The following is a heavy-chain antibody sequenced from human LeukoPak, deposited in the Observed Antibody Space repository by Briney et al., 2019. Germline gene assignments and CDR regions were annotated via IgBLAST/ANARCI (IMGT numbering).Heavy chain of an antibody. J-gene: IGHJ4*02. CDR3: ARGWYYFDY. CDR1: GGSFSGYY. Sequence: SETLSLTCAVYGGSFSGYYWRWVRQPPGKGREWVGEIKHSGSNNYNPSLKSRVTISVATSKNPFSLKLSSVTAADTAVYYCARGWYYFDYWGQGTLVTVSS. CDR2: IKHSGSN. D-gene: IGHD2-8*02. V-gene: IGHV4-34*01.